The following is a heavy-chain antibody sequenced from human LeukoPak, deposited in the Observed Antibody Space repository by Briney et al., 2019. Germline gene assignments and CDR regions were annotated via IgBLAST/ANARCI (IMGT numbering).Heavy chain of an antibody. V-gene: IGHV3-15*01. CDR1: GFTFSNGW. Sequence: GGSLRLSCAASGFTFSNGWMSWVRQAPGKGLEWVGRIKSKSERGTTDYAAPVKGRFTISRDGSTNTVYLHMNSLKTEDTAVYFCTSNLYCSTSGCYTLDNWGQGTLVAVSP. CDR3: TSNLYCSTSGCYTLDN. D-gene: IGHD2-2*02. CDR2: IKSKSERGTT. J-gene: IGHJ4*02.